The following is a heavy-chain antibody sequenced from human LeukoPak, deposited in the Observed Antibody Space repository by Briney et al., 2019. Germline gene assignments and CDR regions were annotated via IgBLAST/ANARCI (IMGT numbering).Heavy chain of an antibody. Sequence: SETLSLTCTVSGGSLSSYYWSWIRQPPGKGLEWIGYIYYSGSTNYNPSLKSRVTISVDTSKNQFSLKLSSVTAADTAVYYCARYGELQGLYFDYWGQGTLVTVSS. J-gene: IGHJ4*02. CDR3: ARYGELQGLYFDY. CDR1: GGSLSSYY. V-gene: IGHV4-59*01. CDR2: IYYSGST. D-gene: IGHD1-26*01.